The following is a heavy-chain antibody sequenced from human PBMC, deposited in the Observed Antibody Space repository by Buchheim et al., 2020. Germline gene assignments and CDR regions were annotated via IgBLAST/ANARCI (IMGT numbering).Heavy chain of an antibody. CDR2: ISDDGTNN. CDR1: GFTFSTYA. J-gene: IGHJ4*02. CDR3: ARTDCGTTHCKHLQY. Sequence: QVQLVESGGGVVQPGRSLRLSCAASGFTFSTYAMHWVRQAPGKGLEWLAVISDDGTNNYYTDPVKGRFTISRENYKNKVDLQVDSLTTDDTAAYYCARTDCGTTHCKHLQYWGLGTL. D-gene: IGHD2-21*01. V-gene: IGHV3-30*03.